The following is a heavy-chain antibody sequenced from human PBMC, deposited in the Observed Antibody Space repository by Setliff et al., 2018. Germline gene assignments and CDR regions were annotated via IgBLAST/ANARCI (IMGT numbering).Heavy chain of an antibody. CDR3: ARTINFLGSGTWGYMDV. Sequence: SETLSLTCTVSGGTLTDYFWSWVRQPPGKRLGWIGDIDHGGGSSYNPSLQSRVTLSLDTSENEFSLRLTSVTAADTAVYFCARTINFLGSGTWGYMDVWGKGTTVTVSS. CDR2: IDHGGGS. D-gene: IGHD3-10*01. CDR1: GGTLTDYF. J-gene: IGHJ6*03. V-gene: IGHV4-34*01.